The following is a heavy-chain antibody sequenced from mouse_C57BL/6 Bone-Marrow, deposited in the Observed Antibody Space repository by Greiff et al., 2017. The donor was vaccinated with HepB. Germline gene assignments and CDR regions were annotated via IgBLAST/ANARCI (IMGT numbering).Heavy chain of an antibody. V-gene: IGHV7-1*01. CDR1: GFTFSDFY. D-gene: IGHD1-1*01. Sequence: EVKLMESGGGLVQSGRSLRLSCATSGFTFSDFYMEWVRQAPGKGLEWIAASRNKANDYTTEYSASVKGRFIVSRDTSQSILYLQMNALRAEDTAIYYCARAYYYGSSYGFDVWGTGTTVTVSS. CDR2: SRNKANDYTT. CDR3: ARAYYYGSSYGFDV. J-gene: IGHJ1*03.